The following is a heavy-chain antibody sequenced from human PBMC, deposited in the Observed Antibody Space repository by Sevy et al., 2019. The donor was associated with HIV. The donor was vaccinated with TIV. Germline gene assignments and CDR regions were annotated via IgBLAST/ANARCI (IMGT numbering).Heavy chain of an antibody. CDR3: AKGYCSGGSCPRDYYYYGMDV. D-gene: IGHD2-15*01. CDR1: GFTFSSYA. V-gene: IGHV3-23*01. Sequence: GGSLRLSCAASGFTFSSYAMDWVRQAPGKGLEWVSSISASGRSTYYADSVEGRFTISRDNSKNTLYLQMNSLRGDDTAVYYCAKGYCSGGSCPRDYYYYGMDVWGQRTTVTVSS. J-gene: IGHJ6*02. CDR2: ISASGRST.